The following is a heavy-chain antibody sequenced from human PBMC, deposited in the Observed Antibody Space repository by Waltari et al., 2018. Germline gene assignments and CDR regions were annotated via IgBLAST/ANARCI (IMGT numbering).Heavy chain of an antibody. CDR3: ARGSGNYYKHDY. D-gene: IGHD3-10*01. CDR1: GYSISSAYY. J-gene: IGHJ4*02. Sequence: QVQLQESGPGLVKPSETLSLTCTVSGYSISSAYYWGWIRQTPGKGLEWIGSIYHSGSTYYNPSLKSRVTISVDTSKNQFSLKLSSVTAADTAVYYCARGSGNYYKHDYWGQGTLVTVSS. CDR2: IYHSGST. V-gene: IGHV4-38-2*02.